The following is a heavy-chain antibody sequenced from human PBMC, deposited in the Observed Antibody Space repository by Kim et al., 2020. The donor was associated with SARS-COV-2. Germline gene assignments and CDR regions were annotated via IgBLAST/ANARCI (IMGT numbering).Heavy chain of an antibody. V-gene: IGHV1-69*13. CDR1: GGTFSSYA. Sequence: SVKVSCKASGGTFSSYAISWVRQAPGQGLEWMGGIIPIFGTANYAQKFQGRVTITADESTSTAYMELSSLRSEDTAVYYCARRSSSWSRPFDYWGQGTLVTVSS. D-gene: IGHD6-13*01. CDR2: IIPIFGTA. CDR3: ARRSSSWSRPFDY. J-gene: IGHJ4*02.